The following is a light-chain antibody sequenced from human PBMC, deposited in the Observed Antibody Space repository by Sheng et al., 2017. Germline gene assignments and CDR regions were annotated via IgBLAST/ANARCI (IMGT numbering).Light chain of an antibody. CDR3: QQYNSYPPT. V-gene: IGKV1-5*03. J-gene: IGKJ1*01. CDR2: KAS. Sequence: DIQLTQSPSTLSASVGDRVTFTCRASQNVSSWVAWFQQRPGQAPKLLIFKASNLESGVPSRFTGSGSGTEFSLTITSLQPEDFATYYCQQYNSYPPTFGQGTKVEIK. CDR1: QNVSSW.